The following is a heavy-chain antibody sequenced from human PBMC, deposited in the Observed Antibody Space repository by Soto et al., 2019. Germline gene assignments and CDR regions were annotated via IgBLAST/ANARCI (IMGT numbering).Heavy chain of an antibody. Sequence: EVQLVESGGGLVQPGGSLRLSCVASGFTFSTDSMNWVRQDPGKGLEWVANISTSGATRYYADSVKGRFTISRDNAKTSLYLQMDSLKNEDTAVYYCARFFGSGFDYWGQGTLVTVSS. CDR2: ISTSGATR. CDR3: ARFFGSGFDY. CDR1: GFTFSTDS. V-gene: IGHV3-48*02. D-gene: IGHD6-19*01. J-gene: IGHJ4*02.